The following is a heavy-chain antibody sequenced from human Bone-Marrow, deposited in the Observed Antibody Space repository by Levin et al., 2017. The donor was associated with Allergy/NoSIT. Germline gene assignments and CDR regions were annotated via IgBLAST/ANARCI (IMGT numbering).Heavy chain of an antibody. J-gene: IGHJ4*02. CDR3: ARDLGGVAGTGDF. Sequence: LSLTCAASGFSFSDSYMSWPRQAPGKGLEWVSYISGLSTYTKYADSVKGRFTISRDNAKNTLYLQMNSLRAEDTAMYYCARDLGGVAGTGDFWGQGTLVSVSS. CDR2: ISGLSTYT. CDR1: GFSFSDSY. V-gene: IGHV3-11*05. D-gene: IGHD6-19*01.